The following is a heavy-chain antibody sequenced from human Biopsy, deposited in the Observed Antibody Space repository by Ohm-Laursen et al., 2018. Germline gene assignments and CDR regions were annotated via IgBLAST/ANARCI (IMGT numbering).Heavy chain of an antibody. Sequence: SQTLSLTCIVSGGSLNFYHWSWIRQPPGEGLEWIGYMYYSGSTKYSPSLKNRVTVSFDTSRNQFSLKLTSMTPADTAVYYCVRGRSPATYWGQGALVIVSS. CDR2: MYYSGST. J-gene: IGHJ4*02. CDR1: GGSLNFYH. D-gene: IGHD3-16*01. V-gene: IGHV4-59*01. CDR3: VRGRSPATY.